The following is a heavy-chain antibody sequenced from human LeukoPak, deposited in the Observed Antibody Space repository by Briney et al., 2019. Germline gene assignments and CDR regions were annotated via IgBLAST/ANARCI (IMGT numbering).Heavy chain of an antibody. CDR1: GFTVSSNY. J-gene: IGHJ3*02. Sequence: GGSLRLSCAASGFTVSSNYMSWVRQAPGKGLEWVSVIYSGGSTYYADSVKGRFTISRDNSKNTLYLQMYSLRAEDTAVYYCARAGSTASDDDAFDIWGQGTMVTVSS. D-gene: IGHD2-2*01. V-gene: IGHV3-66*02. CDR2: IYSGGST. CDR3: ARAGSTASDDDAFDI.